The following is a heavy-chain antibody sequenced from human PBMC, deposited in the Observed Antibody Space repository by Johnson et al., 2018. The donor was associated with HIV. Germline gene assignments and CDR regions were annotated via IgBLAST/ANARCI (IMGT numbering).Heavy chain of an antibody. CDR2: TWFDGINK. V-gene: IGHV3-33*08. Sequence: QVQLVESGGGVVQPGRSLRLSCAASGFTFSNYGMHWVRQAPGKGLEWVAVTWFDGINKYYSDSVKGRYTISRDNSKNTLYLQMISLRPEDTAVYYCARLPSGYSRDAFDIWGQGTMVTVSS. D-gene: IGHD5-18*01. CDR3: ARLPSGYSRDAFDI. J-gene: IGHJ3*02. CDR1: GFTFSNYG.